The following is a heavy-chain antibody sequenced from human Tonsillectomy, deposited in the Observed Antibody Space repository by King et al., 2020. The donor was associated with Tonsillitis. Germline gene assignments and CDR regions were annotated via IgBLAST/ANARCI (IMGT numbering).Heavy chain of an antibody. Sequence: QLVQSGAEVKKPGASVKVSCKASGYTFTGYYMHWVRQAPGQGLEWMGWINPNSGGTNYAQKFQGRVTMTRDTSISTAYMELSRLRSDDTAVYYCATYSNWNDEQVNFDYWGQGTLVTVSS. CDR3: ATYSNWNDEQVNFDY. J-gene: IGHJ4*02. CDR1: GYTFTGYY. V-gene: IGHV1-2*02. CDR2: INPNSGGT. D-gene: IGHD1-20*01.